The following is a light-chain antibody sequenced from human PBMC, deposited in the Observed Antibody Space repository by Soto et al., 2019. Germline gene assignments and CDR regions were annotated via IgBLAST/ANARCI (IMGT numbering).Light chain of an antibody. J-gene: IGKJ5*01. CDR1: QSVDIY. Sequence: EIVLTQSPATLSLSPGERAILSCRAGQSVDIYLAWYQQIAGQAPRLLIYDASNRATGIPARFSGSGSGTDFTLTISSLEPEDFAVYYCQQRRNWSITFGQGTRLEIK. CDR3: QQRRNWSIT. CDR2: DAS. V-gene: IGKV3-11*01.